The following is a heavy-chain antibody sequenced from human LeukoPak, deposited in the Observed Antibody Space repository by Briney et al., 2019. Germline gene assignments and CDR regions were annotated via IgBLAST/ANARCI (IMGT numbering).Heavy chain of an antibody. J-gene: IGHJ5*02. Sequence: SETLSLTCAVYGGSFSGYYWGWIRQPPGKGLEWIGEINHSGSTNYNPSLKSRVTISVDTSKNQFSLKLSSVTAADTAVYYCARAYGSGSYYRNWFDPWGQGTLITVSS. CDR2: INHSGST. CDR1: GGSFSGYY. V-gene: IGHV4-34*01. D-gene: IGHD3-10*01. CDR3: ARAYGSGSYYRNWFDP.